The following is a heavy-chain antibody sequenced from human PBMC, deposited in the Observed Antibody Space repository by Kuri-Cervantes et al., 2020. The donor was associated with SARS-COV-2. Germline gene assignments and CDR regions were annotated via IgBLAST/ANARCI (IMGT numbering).Heavy chain of an antibody. CDR1: GFTFSSYS. D-gene: IGHD3-9*01. Sequence: GESLKISCAASGFTFSSYSMNWVRQAPGKGLEWVSSISSSSSYIYYADSVKGRFTISRDNAKNSLYLQMNSLRAEDTAVYYCARDSLDWFIPPDYWGQGTLVTVSS. V-gene: IGHV3-21*01. J-gene: IGHJ4*02. CDR2: ISSSSSYI. CDR3: ARDSLDWFIPPDY.